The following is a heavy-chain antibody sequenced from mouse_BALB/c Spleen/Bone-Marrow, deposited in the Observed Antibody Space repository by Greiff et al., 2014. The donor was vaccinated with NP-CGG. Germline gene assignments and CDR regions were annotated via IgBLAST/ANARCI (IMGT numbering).Heavy chain of an antibody. Sequence: VQLQQSGPGLVQPSQILSITCTVSGFSLTSYGVHWVRQSPGKGLEWLGVLWRGGSTDYNAAFMSRLSITMDNSKSQVFFKMNSLQADDTAIYYCAKNEGGQLGPYWGQGTLVTVSA. CDR2: LWRGGST. CDR1: GFSLTSYG. CDR3: AKNEGGQLGPY. V-gene: IGHV2-5*01. J-gene: IGHJ3*01. D-gene: IGHD3-2*01.